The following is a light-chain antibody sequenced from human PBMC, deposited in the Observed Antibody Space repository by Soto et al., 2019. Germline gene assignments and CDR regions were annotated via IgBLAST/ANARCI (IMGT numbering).Light chain of an antibody. Sequence: DIQMTQSPSTLSASVGDRVTITCRASQSVSSWLAWYQQKPGEVPKLMIYKESSLESGVPSRFSGSGSGTEFTITISSLQPDDVVTYYCQQYSRNPLTFGGGTKVEIK. CDR3: QQYSRNPLT. V-gene: IGKV1-5*03. CDR1: QSVSSW. CDR2: KES. J-gene: IGKJ4*01.